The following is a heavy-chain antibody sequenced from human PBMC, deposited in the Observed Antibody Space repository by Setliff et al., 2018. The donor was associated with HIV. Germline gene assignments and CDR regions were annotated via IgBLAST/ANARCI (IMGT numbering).Heavy chain of an antibody. CDR2: INVGNGKT. CDR3: ARSLERQWLVPYYMDV. CDR1: GYTFISYA. J-gene: IGHJ6*03. V-gene: IGHV1-3*01. Sequence: ASVKVSCKASGYTFISYAIHWVRQAPGQRLEGMGWINVGNGKTKYSQNFQGRVTITRDTFASTAYMELSSLRSEDTAVYYCARSLERQWLVPYYMDVWGKGTTVTVSS. D-gene: IGHD6-19*01.